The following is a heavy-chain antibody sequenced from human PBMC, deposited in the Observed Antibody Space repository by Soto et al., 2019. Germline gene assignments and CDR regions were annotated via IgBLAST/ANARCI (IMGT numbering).Heavy chain of an antibody. Sequence: QVQLQESGPGLVKPSETLSLTCTVSGGSISSYYWSWIRQPPGKGLEWIGYIYYSGSTNYNPSLKSRVTISVDTSKNQFSLKLSSVTAADTAVYYCARGGSDYAELDYWGQGTLVTVSS. CDR1: GGSISSYY. D-gene: IGHD1-26*01. V-gene: IGHV4-59*01. CDR2: IYYSGST. CDR3: ARGGSDYAELDY. J-gene: IGHJ4*02.